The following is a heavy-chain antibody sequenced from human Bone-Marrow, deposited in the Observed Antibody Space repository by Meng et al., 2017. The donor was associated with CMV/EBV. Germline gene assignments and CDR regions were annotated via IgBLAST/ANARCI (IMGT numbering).Heavy chain of an antibody. D-gene: IGHD6-13*01. V-gene: IGHV4-34*01. CDR1: GGSFSGYY. Sequence: QVQLQQWGAGLLKPSETLSLTCAVYGGSFSGYYWSWIRQPPGKGLEWIGEINHSGSTNYNPSLKSRVTISVDTSKNQFSLKLSSVTAAGTAVYYCARGRTAAGATTTTFDYWGQGTLVTVSS. J-gene: IGHJ4*02. CDR3: ARGRTAAGATTTTFDY. CDR2: INHSGST.